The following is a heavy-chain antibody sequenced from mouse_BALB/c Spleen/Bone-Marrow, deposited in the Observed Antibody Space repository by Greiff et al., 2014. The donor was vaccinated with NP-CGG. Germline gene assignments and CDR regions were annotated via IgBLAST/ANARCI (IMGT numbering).Heavy chain of an antibody. D-gene: IGHD1-1*01. J-gene: IGHJ2*01. CDR3: ARYSYGSRGYYFDY. V-gene: IGHV14-3*02. CDR2: IDPANGNT. Sequence: DVQLVESXAELVKPGASVKLSCTASGFNIKDTYMHWVKQRPEQGLEWIGRIDPANGNTKYDPKFQGKATITADTSSNTAYLQLSSLTSEDTAVYYCARYSYGSRGYYFDYWGQGTTLTVSS. CDR1: GFNIKDTY.